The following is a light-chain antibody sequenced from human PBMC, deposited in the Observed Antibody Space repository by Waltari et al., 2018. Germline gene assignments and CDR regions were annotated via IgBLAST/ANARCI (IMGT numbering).Light chain of an antibody. V-gene: IGLV8-61*01. CDR2: KIN. CDR1: SGSIPSTSS. Sequence: QTVVTQEPSLSVSPGGTVTLTCALSSGSIPSTSSVSWYLPTPGQAPRTLIYKINSRSAGVPARFSGSFLGNKAALTITGAQADDESDYYCLMYMGSGIWVFGGGTKVTVL. J-gene: IGLJ2*01. CDR3: LMYMGSGIWV.